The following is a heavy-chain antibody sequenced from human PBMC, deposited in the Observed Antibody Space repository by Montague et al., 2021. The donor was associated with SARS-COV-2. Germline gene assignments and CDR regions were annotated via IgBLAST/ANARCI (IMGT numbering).Heavy chain of an antibody. V-gene: IGHV4-39*01. CDR1: GGSISTSSYY. D-gene: IGHD4-23*01. Sequence: SETLSLTCTVSGGSISTSSYYWGWIRQPPGKGLDWIGSIYYSGSTYYNPSLKSRVTISVDTSKNQFSLKLSSVTAADTAVYYCAMRGGGLDAFDFWGQGTMVIVSS. CDR2: IYYSGST. J-gene: IGHJ3*01. CDR3: AMRGGGLDAFDF.